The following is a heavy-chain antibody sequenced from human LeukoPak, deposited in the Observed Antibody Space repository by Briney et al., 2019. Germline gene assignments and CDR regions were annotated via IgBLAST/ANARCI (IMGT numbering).Heavy chain of an antibody. D-gene: IGHD3-10*01. V-gene: IGHV4-34*01. Sequence: SETLSLTCAVYGGSFSGYYWSWIRQPPGKGLEWNGEINHSGSTNYNPSLKSRVTISVDTSKNQFSLKLSSVTAADTAVYYCARDLLWFGSNWFDPWGQGTLVTVFS. CDR1: GGSFSGYY. CDR2: INHSGST. J-gene: IGHJ5*02. CDR3: ARDLLWFGSNWFDP.